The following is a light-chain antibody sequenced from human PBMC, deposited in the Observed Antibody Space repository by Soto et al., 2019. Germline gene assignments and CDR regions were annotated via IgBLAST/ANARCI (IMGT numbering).Light chain of an antibody. CDR2: KVS. CDR1: QSLVHSDGDTY. V-gene: IGKV2-24*01. J-gene: IGKJ3*01. Sequence: EIVLAQTPLSSPVTLGQPASISCRSSQSLVHSDGDTYLSWLHQRPGQPPRLLIYKVSNRVSGVRDRFSGSGAGTDFTLKISRVEAEDVGVYYCVQNTDFPLTFGPGTKVEIK. CDR3: VQNTDFPLT.